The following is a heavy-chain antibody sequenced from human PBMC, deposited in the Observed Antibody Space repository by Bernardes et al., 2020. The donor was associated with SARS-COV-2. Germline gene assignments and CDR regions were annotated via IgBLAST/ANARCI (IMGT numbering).Heavy chain of an antibody. CDR1: GGSISSVGYY. CDR2: IYYSGIT. D-gene: IGHD3-3*01. CDR3: ARGIPQSITIFGVVIPGNWFDP. Sequence: SETLSLTCTVSGGSISSVGYYWSWLRQHPGKGLEWIGYIYYSGITYYNPSLKSRVTISVDTSKNQFSLKLSSVTAADTAVYYCARGIPQSITIFGVVIPGNWFDPWGQGTLVTVSS. J-gene: IGHJ5*02. V-gene: IGHV4-31*03.